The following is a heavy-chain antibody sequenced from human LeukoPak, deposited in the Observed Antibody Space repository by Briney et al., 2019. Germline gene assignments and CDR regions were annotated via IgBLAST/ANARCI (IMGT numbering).Heavy chain of an antibody. D-gene: IGHD4-17*01. CDR3: ARHSWGYGDYLDY. CDR1: GFSFSNYA. Sequence: PGGSLRLSCVASGFSFSNYAINWVRQAPGKGLEWVSAISGSGGTIFYADSVKGRFAISRDNAKNSLYLQMNSLRAEDTAVYYCARHSWGYGDYLDYWGQGTLVTVSS. J-gene: IGHJ4*02. V-gene: IGHV3-23*01. CDR2: ISGSGGTI.